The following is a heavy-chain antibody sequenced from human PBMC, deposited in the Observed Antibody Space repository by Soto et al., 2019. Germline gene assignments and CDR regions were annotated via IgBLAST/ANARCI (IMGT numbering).Heavy chain of an antibody. V-gene: IGHV6-1*01. CDR2: TYYRSRFFS. D-gene: IGHD3-10*01. CDR1: GDSVSSYSAA. J-gene: IGHJ5*02. Sequence: SQTLSLTCAISGDSVSSYSAAWNWIRQSPSGGLEWLGRTYYRSRFFSDYAESVKSRIIINPDTSKNQFSLQLKSVTPEDTAVYYCVRDRYSSSGWFDPWGQGTPVTVSS. CDR3: VRDRYSSSGWFDP.